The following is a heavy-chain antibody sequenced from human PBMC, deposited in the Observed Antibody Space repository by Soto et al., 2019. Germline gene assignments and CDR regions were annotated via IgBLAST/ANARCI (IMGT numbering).Heavy chain of an antibody. CDR2: TSYDGSDK. CDR3: ARWGTRGGLDV. CDR1: GFTFRSYV. V-gene: IGHV3-30*19. J-gene: IGHJ1*01. D-gene: IGHD3-16*01. Sequence: QVQLVESGGGVVQPGTSLRVSCVGSGFTFRSYVIHWVRQAPGKGLEWVALTSYDGSDKYYGDSVRGRFTISRDNSRNTVDLQMDSLRLEDTALYDCARWGTRGGLDVWGQGTLVSVSS.